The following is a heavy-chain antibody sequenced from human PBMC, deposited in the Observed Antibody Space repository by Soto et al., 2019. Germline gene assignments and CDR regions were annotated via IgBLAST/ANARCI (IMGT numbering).Heavy chain of an antibody. V-gene: IGHV4-39*01. J-gene: IGHJ5*02. Sequence: SSETLSLTCTVSGGSISSSSYYWGWIRQPPGKGLEWIGSIYYSGSTYYNPSLKSRVTISVDTSKNQFSLKLSSVTAADTAVYYCARLGYYDFWSGRDNWFDPWGQGTLVT. CDR2: IYYSGST. CDR3: ARLGYYDFWSGRDNWFDP. CDR1: GGSISSSSYY. D-gene: IGHD3-3*01.